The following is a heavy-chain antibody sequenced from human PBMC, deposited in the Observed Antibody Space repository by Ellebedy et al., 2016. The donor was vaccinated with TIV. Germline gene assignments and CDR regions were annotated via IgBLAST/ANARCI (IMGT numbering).Heavy chain of an antibody. D-gene: IGHD2-15*01. J-gene: IGHJ6*02. V-gene: IGHV3-21*01. Sequence: GESLKISXTASGFTVINNYIRWFRQAPGKGLEWVSCISSSSSYIYYADSVKGRFTISRDNAKNSLYLQMNSLGAEDTAVYYCAREDGGRGYYYYGMDVWGQGTTVTVSS. CDR1: GFTVINNY. CDR3: AREDGGRGYYYYGMDV. CDR2: ISSSSSYI.